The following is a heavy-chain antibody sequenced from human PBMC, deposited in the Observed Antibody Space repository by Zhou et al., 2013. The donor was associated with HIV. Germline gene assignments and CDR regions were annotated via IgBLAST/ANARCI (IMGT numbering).Heavy chain of an antibody. CDR3: ARNKLGESHYYYLEV. CDR1: GDTFIAYA. Sequence: QAQLVQSGAEVKKPGSSVKVSCRASGDTFIAYAISWVRQTPGQGLEWMGAIVPMLRTTNYAQKFQGRVTITTDESTTTAYMELNTLTSGDTAIYYCARNKLGESHYYYLEVWGQGTAVTVSS. CDR2: IVPMLRTT. D-gene: IGHD3-16*01. J-gene: IGHJ6*03. V-gene: IGHV1-69*05.